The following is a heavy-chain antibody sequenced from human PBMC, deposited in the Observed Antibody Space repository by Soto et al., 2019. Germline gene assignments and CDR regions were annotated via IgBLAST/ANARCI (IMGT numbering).Heavy chain of an antibody. Sequence: LRLSCAVSGFTFSNYTMNWVRQTLGRGLEWVSSISSTGKYIYYADSMEGRFSISRDNAENSLYLQMNSLRAEDTAVYFCARRRKDVYNYGSTFDYWGQGTRGTVSS. V-gene: IGHV3-21*01. CDR2: ISSTGKYI. J-gene: IGHJ4*02. CDR1: GFTFSNYT. D-gene: IGHD5-12*01. CDR3: ARRRKDVYNYGSTFDY.